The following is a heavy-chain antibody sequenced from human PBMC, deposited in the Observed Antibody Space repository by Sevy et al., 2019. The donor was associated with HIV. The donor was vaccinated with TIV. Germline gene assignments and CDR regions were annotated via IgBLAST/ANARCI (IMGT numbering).Heavy chain of an antibody. CDR3: ARLKDDSSGYSFGY. CDR2: INQDGSEK. V-gene: IGHV3-7*03. J-gene: IGHJ4*02. Sequence: GGSLRLSCAASGFTFSRYWMSWVRQAPGKGLEWVANINQDGSEKYYVDSVKGRFTISRDNAKNSLYLKMNSLRAEDTALYYCARLKDDSSGYSFGYWGQGTLVTVSS. CDR1: GFTFSRYW. D-gene: IGHD3-22*01.